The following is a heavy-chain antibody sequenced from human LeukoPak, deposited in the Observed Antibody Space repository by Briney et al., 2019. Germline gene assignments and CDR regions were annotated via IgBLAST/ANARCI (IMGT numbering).Heavy chain of an antibody. V-gene: IGHV1-24*01. CDR3: ATDTGRQQPRFDY. Sequence: ASVKVSCKVSRYTLTELSMHWVRQAPGKGLEWMGGFDPEDGETIYAQKFQGRVTMTEDTSTDTAYMELSSLRSEDTAVYYCATDTGRQQPRFDYWGQGTLVTVSS. D-gene: IGHD6-13*01. J-gene: IGHJ4*02. CDR2: FDPEDGET. CDR1: RYTLTELS.